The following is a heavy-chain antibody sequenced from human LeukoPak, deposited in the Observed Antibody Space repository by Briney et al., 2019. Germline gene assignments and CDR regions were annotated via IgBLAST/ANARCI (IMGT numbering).Heavy chain of an antibody. CDR1: GYTFTDYA. CDR3: VRDGGYQLLVI. V-gene: IGHV1-3*01. CDR2: INGGNGKT. D-gene: IGHD2-2*01. J-gene: IGHJ4*02. Sequence: ASVKVSCKASGYTFTDYAVHWVRQAPGQSREWMGYINGGNGKTEYSQKFQGRLTITRDISATTAYMELSSLRSEDTAVYYCVRDGGYQLLVIWGRGTLITVAS.